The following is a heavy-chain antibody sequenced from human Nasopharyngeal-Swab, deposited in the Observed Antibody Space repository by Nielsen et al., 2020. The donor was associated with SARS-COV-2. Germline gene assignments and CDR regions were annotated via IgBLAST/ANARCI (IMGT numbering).Heavy chain of an antibody. CDR3: ARHYYGSGSYIDY. D-gene: IGHD3-10*01. CDR2: IYPGDSDT. CDR1: GYSFTSHW. V-gene: IGHV5-51*01. J-gene: IGHJ4*02. Sequence: GESLKISCKGSGYSFTSHWIGWVRQMPGKGLEWMGIIYPGDSDTRYSPSFQGQVTISADKSISTAYPQWSSLKASDTAMYYCARHYYGSGSYIDYWGQGTLVTVSS.